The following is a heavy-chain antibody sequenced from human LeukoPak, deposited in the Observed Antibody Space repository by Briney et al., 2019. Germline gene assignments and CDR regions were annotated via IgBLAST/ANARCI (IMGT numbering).Heavy chain of an antibody. CDR3: ARDRTTVTYYYYGMDV. J-gene: IGHJ6*02. CDR1: GFTFSSYA. D-gene: IGHD4-17*01. CDR2: TYSGGST. V-gene: IGHV3-66*01. Sequence: GGSLRLSCAASGFTFSSYAMSWVRQAPGKGLEWVSVTYSGGSTYYADSVKGRFTISRDNSKNTLYLQMNSLRAEDTAVYYCARDRTTVTYYYYGMDVWGQGTTVTVSS.